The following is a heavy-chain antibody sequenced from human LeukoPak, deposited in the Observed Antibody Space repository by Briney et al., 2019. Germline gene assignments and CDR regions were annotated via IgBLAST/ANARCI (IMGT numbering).Heavy chain of an antibody. Sequence: SETLSLTCTVSGGPISSSYWAWIRQPPGKGLECIGYVYYSGATNYNPSLKSRVTISIDMSKNQFSLRLNSVTAADTAVYYCARTNTVAGTVDYWGQGTLVTVSS. CDR1: GGPISSSY. CDR3: ARTNTVAGTVDY. CDR2: VYYSGAT. D-gene: IGHD6-19*01. V-gene: IGHV4-59*01. J-gene: IGHJ4*02.